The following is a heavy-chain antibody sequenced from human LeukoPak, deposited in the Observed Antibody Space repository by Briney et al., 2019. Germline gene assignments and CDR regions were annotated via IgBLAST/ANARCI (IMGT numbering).Heavy chain of an antibody. Sequence: GESLNISCKGSGYSFTNYWIGWVRQMPGKGLEWMGVIFPGDSDTRYSPSFQGQVSISADKSITTAYLQWGSLKASDTAMYYCARAATVTSRFRAFDIWGQGTMVTVSS. CDR2: IFPGDSDT. V-gene: IGHV5-51*01. CDR1: GYSFTNYW. CDR3: ARAATVTSRFRAFDI. J-gene: IGHJ3*02. D-gene: IGHD4-17*01.